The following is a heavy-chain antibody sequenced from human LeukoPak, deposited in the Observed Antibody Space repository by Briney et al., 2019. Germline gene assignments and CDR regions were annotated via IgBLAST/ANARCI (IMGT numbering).Heavy chain of an antibody. D-gene: IGHD5-24*01. CDR1: GGSISSYY. CDR3: ARHGPVERFDP. Sequence: SETLSLTCTVSGGSISSYYWSWIRRPPGKGLEWIGYIYYSGSTNYNPSLKSRVTISVDTSKNQFSLKLSSVTAADTAVYYCARHGPVERFDPWGQGTLVTVSS. CDR2: IYYSGST. J-gene: IGHJ5*02. V-gene: IGHV4-59*08.